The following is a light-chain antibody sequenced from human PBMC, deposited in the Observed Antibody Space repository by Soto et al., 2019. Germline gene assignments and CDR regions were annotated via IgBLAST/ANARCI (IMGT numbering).Light chain of an antibody. CDR3: QHYNSYSEA. CDR2: KAS. Sequence: DIQMTQSPSTLSLSVGDRVTITCRASQTISSWLAWYQQKPGKAPKLLIYKASTLKSGVPSRFSGSGSGTDCTLTISRLQPDDFANYYCQHYNSYSEAFGQGTKVEIK. J-gene: IGKJ1*01. CDR1: QTISSW. V-gene: IGKV1-5*03.